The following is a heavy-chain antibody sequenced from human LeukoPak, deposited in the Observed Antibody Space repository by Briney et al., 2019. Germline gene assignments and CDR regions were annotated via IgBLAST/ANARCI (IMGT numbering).Heavy chain of an antibody. CDR1: GXSISSSSYY. Sequence: SETLSLTWAVSGXSISSSSYYWGWIRQPPGKGSEWIRSIYYSGSTYYNPSLKSRVTISVDTSRNQFSLKLNSVTAADTAVYYCARHQERGGSGWPFDYWGQGTLVTVSS. D-gene: IGHD6-19*01. CDR2: IYYSGST. CDR3: ARHQERGGSGWPFDY. J-gene: IGHJ4*02. V-gene: IGHV4-39*01.